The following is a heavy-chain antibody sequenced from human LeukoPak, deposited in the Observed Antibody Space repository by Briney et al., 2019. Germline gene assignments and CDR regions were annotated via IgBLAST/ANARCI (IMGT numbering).Heavy chain of an antibody. V-gene: IGHV3-7*01. D-gene: IGHD2-21*02. Sequence: GGSLRLSCAASGFTFSSSWMSWVRQAPGKGQEWVANIKPDGSEKFHVDSVKGRFTISRDNSKSSLSLQMNSLRAEDTAVYYCARYGLTAALDFWGQGTLVTVSS. CDR2: IKPDGSEK. CDR3: ARYGLTAALDF. J-gene: IGHJ4*02. CDR1: GFTFSSSW.